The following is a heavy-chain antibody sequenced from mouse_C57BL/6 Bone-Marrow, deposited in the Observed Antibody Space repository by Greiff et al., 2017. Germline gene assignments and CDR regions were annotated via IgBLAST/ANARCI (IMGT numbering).Heavy chain of an antibody. Sequence: DVHLVESGGDLVKPGGSLKLSCAASGFTFSSYGMSWVRQTPDKRLEWVATISSGGSYTYYPDSVKGRFTISRDNAKNTLYLQMRSLKSEDTAMYYCARHHIPYFDYWGQGTTLTVSS. CDR1: GFTFSSYG. CDR2: ISSGGSYT. CDR3: ARHHIPYFDY. J-gene: IGHJ2*01. V-gene: IGHV5-6*01.